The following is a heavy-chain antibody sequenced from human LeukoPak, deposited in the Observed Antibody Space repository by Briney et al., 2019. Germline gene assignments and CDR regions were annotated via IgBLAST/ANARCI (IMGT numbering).Heavy chain of an antibody. CDR1: GSTFSNYW. V-gene: IGHV3-23*01. CDR3: AKGKRAMVRGVSYYFDY. Sequence: GGSLRLSCAASGSTFSNYWMSWVRQAPGKGLEWVSAISGSGGSTYYADSVKGRFTISRDNSKNTLYLQMNSLRAEDTAVYYCAKGKRAMVRGVSYYFDYWGQGTLVTVSS. CDR2: ISGSGGST. J-gene: IGHJ4*02. D-gene: IGHD3-10*01.